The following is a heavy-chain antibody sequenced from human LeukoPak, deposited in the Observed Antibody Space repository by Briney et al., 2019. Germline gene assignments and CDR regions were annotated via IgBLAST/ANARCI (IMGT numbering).Heavy chain of an antibody. Sequence: PGGSLRLSCAASGFTFDDYAMHWVRQAPGKGLEWVSGLSWNTGSIGCADSVKGRFTISRDNSKNTLYLQMNSLRAEDTAVYYCAKDQWLVPGYYFDYWGQGTLVTVSS. CDR3: AKDQWLVPGYYFDY. CDR2: LSWNTGSI. CDR1: GFTFDDYA. J-gene: IGHJ4*02. D-gene: IGHD6-19*01. V-gene: IGHV3-9*01.